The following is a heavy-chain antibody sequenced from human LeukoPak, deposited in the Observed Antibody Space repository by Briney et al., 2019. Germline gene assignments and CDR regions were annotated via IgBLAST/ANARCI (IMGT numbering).Heavy chain of an antibody. V-gene: IGHV3-21*01. CDR2: IDSSSGYI. J-gene: IGHJ4*02. CDR1: GFTFSSYS. D-gene: IGHD4-17*01. CDR3: ARNDYGDYGPDY. Sequence: GGSLRLSCAASGFTFSSYSMNWVRQAPGQGLEWVSSIDSSSGYIYYADSVRGRFTISRDNAKNSLYLQMNSLRDEDTAVYYCARNDYGDYGPDYWGQGTLVTVSS.